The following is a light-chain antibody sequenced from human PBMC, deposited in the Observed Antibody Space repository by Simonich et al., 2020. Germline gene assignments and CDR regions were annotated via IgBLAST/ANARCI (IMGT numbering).Light chain of an antibody. V-gene: IGKV3-11*01. Sequence: EIVLTQSPATLSLSPGERAPLSCRASQSVTSYLAWYQQKPGQAPTLLIYDASNRATGIPARLSGSGSGTDFTLTISSLEPEDFAVYYCQQRSNWYTFGQGTKLEIK. CDR1: QSVTSY. CDR2: DAS. J-gene: IGKJ2*01. CDR3: QQRSNWYT.